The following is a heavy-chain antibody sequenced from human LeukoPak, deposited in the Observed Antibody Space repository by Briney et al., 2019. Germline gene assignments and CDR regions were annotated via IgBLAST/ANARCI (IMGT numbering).Heavy chain of an antibody. J-gene: IGHJ6*02. CDR1: GDSINYYY. CDR3: ARWQGIATAHNYYYYGLDV. Sequence: SETLSLTCTVSGDSINYYYWSWIRQPAGKGLEWIGRIYTSGITNYNPSLKSRVTMSADTSKNQFSLKLSSVTAANTAVYYCARWQGIATAHNYYYYGLDVWGQGTTVTVSS. D-gene: IGHD6-13*01. CDR2: IYTSGIT. V-gene: IGHV4-4*07.